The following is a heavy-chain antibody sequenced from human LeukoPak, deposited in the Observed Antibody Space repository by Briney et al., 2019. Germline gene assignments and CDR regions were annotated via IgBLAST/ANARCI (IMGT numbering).Heavy chain of an antibody. CDR2: ISGGGGST. CDR1: EFTFSNFA. CDR3: AKGSGINHYHWIDP. D-gene: IGHD1-14*01. Sequence: GGSLRLSCAASEFTFSNFAMNWARQAPGKGLEWVSGISGGGGSTYYADSVKGRFTISRDNSKNTLYLQMDSLRAEDTALYYRAKGSGINHYHWIDPWGQGTLVTVSS. J-gene: IGHJ5*02. V-gene: IGHV3-23*01.